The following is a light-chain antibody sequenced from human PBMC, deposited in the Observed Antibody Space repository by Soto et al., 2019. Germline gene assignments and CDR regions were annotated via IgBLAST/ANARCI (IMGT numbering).Light chain of an antibody. CDR2: INSDGSH. V-gene: IGLV4-69*01. CDR1: SGHSSYA. CDR3: QNWGTGIQV. Sequence: QLVLTQSPSASASLGASVTLTCTLSSGHSSYAIAWHQQQPEQGTRYLMKINSDGSHRKGDGIPDRSSGSSSGAERYLTIASHQSEDEADYCCQNWGTGIQVFGGGTKLTVL. J-gene: IGLJ2*01.